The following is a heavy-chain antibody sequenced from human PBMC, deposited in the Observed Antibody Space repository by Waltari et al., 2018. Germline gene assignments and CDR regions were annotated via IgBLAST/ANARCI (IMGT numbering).Heavy chain of an antibody. J-gene: IGHJ4*02. Sequence: VQLLESGGCLVQPGGSLRLSCTVSGFTFSSYVMSWVRQAPGKGLGWVGSISGSGTTTYYAESVKGRFTISRDNSNRTMYVQMNSLRDEDSAIYYCAKDGFESFYPHDYWGQGTLVTVSS. CDR3: AKDGFESFYPHDY. V-gene: IGHV3-23*03. D-gene: IGHD2-2*03. CDR2: ISGSGTTT. CDR1: GFTFSSYV.